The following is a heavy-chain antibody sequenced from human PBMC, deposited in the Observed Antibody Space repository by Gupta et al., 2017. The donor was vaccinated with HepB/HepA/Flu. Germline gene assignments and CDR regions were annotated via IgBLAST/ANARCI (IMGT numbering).Heavy chain of an antibody. D-gene: IGHD6-19*01. J-gene: IGHJ4*02. CDR2: INPNRGDT. CDR1: GYTFTDYY. Sequence: QVQLVQSGAEVKKPGASVKVSCKASGYTFTDYYMHWVRQAPGQGLEWLGWINPNRGDTDYAQKFQGRVTVTRDTSISTAYMELSRLRSDDTAVYYCAKVIHGAVAFDYWGQGTLVAVSS. V-gene: IGHV1-2*02. CDR3: AKVIHGAVAFDY.